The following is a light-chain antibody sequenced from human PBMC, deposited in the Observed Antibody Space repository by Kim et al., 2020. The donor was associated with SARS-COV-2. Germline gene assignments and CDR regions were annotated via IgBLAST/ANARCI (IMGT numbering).Light chain of an antibody. CDR3: QQYGSSPPIT. CDR2: GAS. J-gene: IGKJ5*01. Sequence: PGERATLTCRASQSVSSSYLAGYQQKPGQAPRLLIYGASSRATGIPDRFSGSGSGTDFTLTISRLEPEDFAVYYCQQYGSSPPITFGQGTRLEIK. V-gene: IGKV3-20*01. CDR1: QSVSSSY.